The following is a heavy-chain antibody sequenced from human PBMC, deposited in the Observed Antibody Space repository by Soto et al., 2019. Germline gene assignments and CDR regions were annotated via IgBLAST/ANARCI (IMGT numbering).Heavy chain of an antibody. CDR2: TIPLIGTGTP. CDR3: GWTDHGAYYYYGMGV. J-gene: IGHJ6*02. CDR1: GDTFNEHA. D-gene: IGHD2-8*01. Sequence: RASVKVSCKTSGDTFNEHAIIWVRQAPGQGLEWLGGTIPLIGTGTPNYAPKFQDRLTIIADRSTSTAYMELSSLTSEDTAVYYCGWTDHGAYYYYGMGVWGQGTTVTVSS. V-gene: IGHV1-69*06.